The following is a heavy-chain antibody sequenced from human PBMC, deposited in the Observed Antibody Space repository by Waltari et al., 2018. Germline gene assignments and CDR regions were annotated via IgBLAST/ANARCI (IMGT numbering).Heavy chain of an antibody. CDR3: ARASTYYYDSSGYGYYYYYYGMDV. Sequence: QVQLQQWGAGLLKPSETLSLTCAVYGGSFSGCYWSWIRQPPGKGLEWIGEINHSGSTNYNPSLKSRVTISVDTSKNQFSLKLSSVTAADTAVYYCARASTYYYDSSGYGYYYYYYGMDVWGQGTTVTVSS. CDR2: INHSGST. CDR1: GGSFSGCY. D-gene: IGHD3-22*01. J-gene: IGHJ6*02. V-gene: IGHV4-34*01.